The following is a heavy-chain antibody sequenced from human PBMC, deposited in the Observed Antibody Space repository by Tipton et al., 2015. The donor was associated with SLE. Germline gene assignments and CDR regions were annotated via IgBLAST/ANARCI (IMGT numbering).Heavy chain of an antibody. D-gene: IGHD3-22*01. CDR1: GASVTSSSSY. V-gene: IGHV4-39*01. CDR2: IFYTGST. CDR3: ARLGGYYDSSGYSYYFDY. Sequence: TLSLTCTVSGASVTSSSSYWAWIRQPPGKGLEWVGSIFYTGSTHYNPSLRSRVTISVDTSKNQFSLKLSSVTAADTAVYYCARLGGYYDSSGYSYYFDYWGQGTLVTVSS. J-gene: IGHJ4*02.